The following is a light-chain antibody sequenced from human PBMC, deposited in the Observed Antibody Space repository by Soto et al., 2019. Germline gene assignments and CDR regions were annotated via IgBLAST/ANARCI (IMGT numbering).Light chain of an antibody. CDR1: SSDVGGYNY. Sequence: QSALTQPASVSGSPGQSITISCTGTSSDVGGYNYVSWYQQHPGKAPKLMIYAFRNRPSGVSNRFSGSKSGNTASLTISGLQAEDEADYYCSSYTSSRYRVVRTGTKLTVL. V-gene: IGLV2-14*01. CDR3: SSYTSSRYRV. CDR2: AFR. J-gene: IGLJ1*01.